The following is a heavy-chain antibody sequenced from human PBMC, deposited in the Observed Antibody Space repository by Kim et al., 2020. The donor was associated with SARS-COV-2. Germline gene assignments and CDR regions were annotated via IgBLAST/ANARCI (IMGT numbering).Heavy chain of an antibody. CDR1: GFTLSTYA. J-gene: IGHJ4*02. D-gene: IGHD6-13*01. Sequence: GGSPRLSCSGSGFTLSTYAIHWVRQAPGKGLEYVGVINDNGGTTYYSDSLKGRFTISRDNFKKTVYLEMTSQRSNDTAVYYCVRGRSYRPTAGVDYWGQGTLVNVTS. CDR2: INDNGGTT. V-gene: IGHV3-64*03. CDR3: VRGRSYRPTAGVDY.